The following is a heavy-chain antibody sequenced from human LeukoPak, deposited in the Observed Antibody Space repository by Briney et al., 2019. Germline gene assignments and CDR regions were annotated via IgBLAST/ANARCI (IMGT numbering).Heavy chain of an antibody. CDR3: ARVTYYYDSSGSSYYYGMDV. CDR1: GFTFSDYY. Sequence: GGSLRLSCAASGFTFSDYYMSWIRQAPGKGLEWVSYISSSGSTTYYADSVKGRFTISRDNAKNSLYLQMNSLRAEDTAVYYCARVTYYYDSSGSSYYYGMDVWGQGTTVTVSS. J-gene: IGHJ6*02. CDR2: ISSSGSTT. D-gene: IGHD3-22*01. V-gene: IGHV3-11*01.